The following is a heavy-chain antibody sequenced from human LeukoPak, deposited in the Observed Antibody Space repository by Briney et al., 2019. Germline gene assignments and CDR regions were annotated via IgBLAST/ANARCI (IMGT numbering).Heavy chain of an antibody. CDR1: GGSISSYY. Sequence: SETLSLTCTVSGGSISSYYWSWIRQPPGKGLEWIGYIYYSGSTYYNPSLRSRVTISVDTSKNQFSLKLSSVTAADTAVYYCARASGYSSKLDYWGQGTLVTVSS. V-gene: IGHV4-59*01. CDR3: ARASGYSSKLDY. D-gene: IGHD5-18*01. J-gene: IGHJ4*02. CDR2: IYYSGST.